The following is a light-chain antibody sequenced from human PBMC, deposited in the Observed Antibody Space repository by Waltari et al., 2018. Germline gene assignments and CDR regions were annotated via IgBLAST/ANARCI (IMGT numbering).Light chain of an antibody. CDR3: QNHERLPAM. V-gene: IGKV3-20*01. J-gene: IGKJ1*01. Sequence: EIVLTQSPGTLSLSPGERATLSCRASQSVSRYLAWYQQKPGQAPRLLIYGASSRATGIPDRFSGRWSGTDFSLTISRLEPEDFAVYYCQNHERLPAMFGQGTKVEIK. CDR2: GAS. CDR1: QSVSRY.